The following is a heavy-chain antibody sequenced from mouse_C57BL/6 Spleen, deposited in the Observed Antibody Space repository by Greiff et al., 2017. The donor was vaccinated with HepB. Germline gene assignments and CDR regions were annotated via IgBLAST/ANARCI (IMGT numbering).Heavy chain of an antibody. D-gene: IGHD1-1*01. Sequence: QVHLQQSGAELVRPGASVKLSCKASGYTFTDYYINWVKQRPGQGLEWIARIYPGSGNTYYNEKFKGKATLTAEKSSSTAYMQLSSLPSEDSAVYFCARSTTGYYGSSGYWGQGTTLTVSS. CDR3: ARSTTGYYGSSGY. V-gene: IGHV1-76*01. CDR1: GYTFTDYY. CDR2: IYPGSGNT. J-gene: IGHJ2*01.